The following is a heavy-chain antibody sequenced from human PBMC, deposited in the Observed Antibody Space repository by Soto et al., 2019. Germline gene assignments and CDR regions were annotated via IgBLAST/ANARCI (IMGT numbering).Heavy chain of an antibody. CDR1: GFTFSSYW. D-gene: IGHD6-19*01. CDR2: IRQDGGER. CDR3: ARDGTYSRGLDY. Sequence: EVQLVESGGGLVQPGGSLRISCAASGFTFSSYWINWVRQAPGKGLEWVASIRQDGGERYYVDSVKGRFTITRDNAKNSLYLQLNSLRADDTAVYYCARDGTYSRGLDYWGQGTLVTVSS. J-gene: IGHJ4*02. V-gene: IGHV3-7*01.